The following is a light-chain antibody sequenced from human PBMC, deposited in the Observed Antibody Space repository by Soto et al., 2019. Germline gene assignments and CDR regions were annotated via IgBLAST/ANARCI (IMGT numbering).Light chain of an antibody. J-gene: IGKJ5*01. CDR1: QSISSW. V-gene: IGKV1-5*01. CDR3: QQYHTSSIT. CDR2: DAS. Sequence: DIQMTQSPSTLSGSVGDRVTITCRASQSISSWLAWYQQKPGKAPKLLIYDASSLESGVPSRFSGSGSGTELTLTISSLQPDDFATYYCQQYHTSSITFGQGTRLEIK.